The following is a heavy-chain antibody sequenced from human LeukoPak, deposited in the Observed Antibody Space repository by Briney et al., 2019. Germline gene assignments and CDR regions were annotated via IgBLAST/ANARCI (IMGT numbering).Heavy chain of an antibody. D-gene: IGHD3/OR15-3a*01. CDR1: GGSISSYY. J-gene: IGHJ5*02. V-gene: IGHV4-59*01. CDR2: IYYSGST. CDR3: ARDKGTSGWFDP. Sequence: PSETLSLTCTVSGGSISSYYWSWIRQPPGKGLEWIGYIYYSGSTNYNPSLKSRVPILVDTSKNQFSLKLSSVTAADTAVYYCARDKGTSGWFDPWGQGTLVTVSS.